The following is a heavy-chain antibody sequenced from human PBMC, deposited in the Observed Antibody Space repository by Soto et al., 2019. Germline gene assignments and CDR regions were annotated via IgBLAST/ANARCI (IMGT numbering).Heavy chain of an antibody. CDR3: ARAPSSTSLYDY. J-gene: IGHJ4*02. CDR2: ISAYNGNT. CDR1: GYTFTSYG. V-gene: IGHV1-18*01. Sequence: ASVKVSCKASGYTFTSYGISWVRQAPGQGLEWVGWISAYNGNTNYAQKLQGRVTMTTDTSTSTAYMELRSLRSDDTAVYYCARAPSSTSLYDYWGQGTLVTVSS. D-gene: IGHD2-2*01.